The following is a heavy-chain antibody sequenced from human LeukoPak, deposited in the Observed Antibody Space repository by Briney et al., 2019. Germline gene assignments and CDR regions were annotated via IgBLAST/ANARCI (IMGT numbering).Heavy chain of an antibody. V-gene: IGHV3-11*04. D-gene: IGHD1-26*01. CDR1: GFTFSDYH. J-gene: IGHJ4*02. CDR3: ARGGIVGAAFDS. CDR2: ISSSGSTI. Sequence: PGGSERLFCGAWGFTFSDYHMRWMRGAPGKALEGGSYISSSGSTIYYADSVKGRFTISRDNAKNSLYLQMNSLRAEDTAVYYCARGGIVGAAFDSWGQGTLGTVSS.